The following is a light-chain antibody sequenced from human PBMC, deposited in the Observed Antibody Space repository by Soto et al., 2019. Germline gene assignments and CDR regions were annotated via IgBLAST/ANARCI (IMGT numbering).Light chain of an antibody. CDR1: QSISSW. Sequence: DIQTTQSPSTLSASLGARVTIPCRASQSISSWLAWYQQKPGKAPKILIYKASSLESGVPSRFSGSGSGTEFTLTISSLQPDDFATYYCQQYNSYSEFGQGTKV. CDR3: QQYNSYSE. J-gene: IGKJ1*01. CDR2: KAS. V-gene: IGKV1-5*03.